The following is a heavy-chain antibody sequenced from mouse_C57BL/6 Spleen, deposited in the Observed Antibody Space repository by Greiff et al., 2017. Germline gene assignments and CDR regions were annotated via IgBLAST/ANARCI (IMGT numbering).Heavy chain of an antibody. J-gene: IGHJ2*01. CDR3: ARITTVVAPFDY. CDR1: GYTFTSYT. V-gene: IGHV1-4*01. D-gene: IGHD1-1*01. Sequence: VQLQQSGAELARPGASVKMSCKASGYTFTSYTMHWVKQRPGQGLEWIGYINPSSGYTKYNQKFKDKATLTADKSSSTAYMQLSSLTSEDSAVYYFARITTVVAPFDYWGQGTTLTVSS. CDR2: INPSSGYT.